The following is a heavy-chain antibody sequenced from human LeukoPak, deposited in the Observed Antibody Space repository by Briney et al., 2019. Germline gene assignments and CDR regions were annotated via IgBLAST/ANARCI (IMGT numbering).Heavy chain of an antibody. CDR3: TTIVGATIDYYYYMDV. J-gene: IGHJ6*03. CDR1: GFTFSNAW. Sequence: GGSLRLSCAASGFTFSNAWMSWVRQAPGKGPEWVGRIKSKTDGGTTDYAAPVKGRFTISRDDSKNTLYLQMNSLKTEDTAVYYCTTIVGATIDYYYYMDVWGKGTTVTVSS. D-gene: IGHD1-26*01. CDR2: IKSKTDGGTT. V-gene: IGHV3-15*01.